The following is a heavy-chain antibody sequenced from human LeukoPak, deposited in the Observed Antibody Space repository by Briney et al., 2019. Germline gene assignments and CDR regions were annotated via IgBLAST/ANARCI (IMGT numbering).Heavy chain of an antibody. CDR1: GFTVSSNY. V-gene: IGHV3-53*01. J-gene: IGHJ4*02. CDR2: IYSGGST. D-gene: IGHD3-22*01. Sequence: GGSLRLSCAASGFTVSSNYMSWVRQAPGKGLEWVSVIYSGGSTYYADSVKGRFTISRDNSKNTLYLQMNSLRAEDTAVYYCARKTGSGYYRNYFDYWGQGTLVTVSS. CDR3: ARKTGSGYYRNYFDY.